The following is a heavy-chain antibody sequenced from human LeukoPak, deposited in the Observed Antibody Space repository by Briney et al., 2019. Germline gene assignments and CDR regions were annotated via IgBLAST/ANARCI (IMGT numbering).Heavy chain of an antibody. CDR2: INHSGST. D-gene: IGHD6-13*01. J-gene: IGHJ4*02. Sequence: PSETLSLTCAVYGGSFSGYYWSWIRQPPGKGLEWIGEINHSGSTNYNPSLKSRVTISVDTSKNQFSLKLSSVTAADTAVYYCARRPIGHSSSWYIIPFDYWGQGTLVTVSS. CDR3: ARRPIGHSSSWYIIPFDY. V-gene: IGHV4-34*01. CDR1: GGSFSGYY.